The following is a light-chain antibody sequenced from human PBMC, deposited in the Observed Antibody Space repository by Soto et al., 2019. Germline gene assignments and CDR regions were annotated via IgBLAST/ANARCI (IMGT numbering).Light chain of an antibody. Sequence: EIVMTQSPATLSLSPGESAPLYCRASQSISSELAWYQQKPGQPPRLLIYGASTRATGVPARFTGSGSGSDFTLTISGLQSEDFAVYYCQQGHNWPLTVGQGTRLEI. CDR2: GAS. J-gene: IGKJ2*01. CDR3: QQGHNWPLT. V-gene: IGKV3-15*01. CDR1: QSISSE.